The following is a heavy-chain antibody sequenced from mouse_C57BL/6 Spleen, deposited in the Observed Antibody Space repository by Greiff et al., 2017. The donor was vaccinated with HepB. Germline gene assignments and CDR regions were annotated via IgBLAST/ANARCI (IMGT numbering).Heavy chain of an antibody. CDR2: IDPNSGDT. Sequence: QVQLQQPGAELVKPGASVKLSCKASGYTFTSYWMHWVKQRPGRGLEWIGRIDPNSGDTKYNEKFKSKATLTVDKPSSTAYMQLSSLTSEDSAVYYCARGDGSIYGRVYYAMDYWGQGTSVTVSS. CDR3: ARGDGSIYGRVYYAMDY. D-gene: IGHD1-1*01. J-gene: IGHJ4*01. CDR1: GYTFTSYW. V-gene: IGHV1-62-3*01.